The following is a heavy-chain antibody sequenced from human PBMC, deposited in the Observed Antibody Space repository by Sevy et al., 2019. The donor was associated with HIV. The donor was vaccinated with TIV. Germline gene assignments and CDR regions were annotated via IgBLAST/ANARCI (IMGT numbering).Heavy chain of an antibody. CDR2: LKHKAYGGTL. CDR1: GFTFGDYA. Sequence: GGSLRLSCTGSGFTFGDYAMSWVRQAPGKGLEWVAFLKHKAYGGTLDYAESMKGRFSISRDDSKSIAHLQMNDLKTEDTAIYYCTRGKGAQSIFDYWGQGALVTVSS. J-gene: IGHJ4*02. CDR3: TRGKGAQSIFDY. D-gene: IGHD3-16*01. V-gene: IGHV3-49*04.